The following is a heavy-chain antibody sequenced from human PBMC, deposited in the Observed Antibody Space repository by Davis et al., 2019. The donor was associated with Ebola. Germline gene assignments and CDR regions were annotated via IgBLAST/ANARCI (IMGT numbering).Heavy chain of an antibody. CDR3: ARTTFYYDSSGFYHREGYYFDF. CDR1: GYSFTSYW. CDR2: IYPGDSDT. V-gene: IGHV5-51*01. J-gene: IGHJ4*02. Sequence: GESLKISCKGSGYSFTSYWIGWVRQMPGKGLEWMGIIYPGDSDTRYSPSFQGQVTISADKSISTAYLQWSSLKASDTAIYYCARTTFYYDSSGFYHREGYYFDFWGPGTLVTVSS. D-gene: IGHD3-22*01.